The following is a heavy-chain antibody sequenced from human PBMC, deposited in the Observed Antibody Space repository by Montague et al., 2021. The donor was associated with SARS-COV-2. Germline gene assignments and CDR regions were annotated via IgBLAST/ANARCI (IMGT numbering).Heavy chain of an antibody. CDR2: INHSGST. J-gene: IGHJ4*02. D-gene: IGHD3-9*01. Sequence: SETLSLTCAVYGGSFSGYYWSWIRQPPGKGLEWIGEINHSGSTXXXSSXXXRVTISADTSKKQFSLKMSSVTAADTAVYYCARGSVSRYYDFLTGSRSYFDYWGQGTLVTVSS. CDR1: GGSFSGYY. V-gene: IGHV4-34*01. CDR3: ARGSVSRYYDFLTGSRSYFDY.